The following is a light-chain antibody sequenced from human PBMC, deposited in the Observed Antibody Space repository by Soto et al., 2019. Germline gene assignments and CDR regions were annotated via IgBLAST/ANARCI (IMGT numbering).Light chain of an antibody. V-gene: IGKV3-15*01. CDR3: QPFNRWPLA. Sequence: EIVLTQSAAALSVSPGERATLSCWASQSIGSILNWYQQKPGQAPRLLIYDTYIRATGIPARFSGSGSGTEFTLTIASLQSEDFGVYYCQPFNRWPLAFGGGTKV. CDR1: QSIGSI. J-gene: IGKJ4*01. CDR2: DTY.